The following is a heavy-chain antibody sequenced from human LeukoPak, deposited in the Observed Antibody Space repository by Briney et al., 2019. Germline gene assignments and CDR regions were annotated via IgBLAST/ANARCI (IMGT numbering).Heavy chain of an antibody. V-gene: IGHV1-2*02. CDR3: ARDVGEYCSSTSCYASDY. D-gene: IGHD2-2*01. Sequence: ASVKVSCKTSGCTFTGYYIHWVRQAPGQGLEWVGWINPDSGGTNYAQKFQGRVTMTRDTSISTAFMELSRLRSDDTAVYYCARDVGEYCSSTSCYASDYWGQGTLVTVSS. J-gene: IGHJ4*02. CDR1: GCTFTGYY. CDR2: INPDSGGT.